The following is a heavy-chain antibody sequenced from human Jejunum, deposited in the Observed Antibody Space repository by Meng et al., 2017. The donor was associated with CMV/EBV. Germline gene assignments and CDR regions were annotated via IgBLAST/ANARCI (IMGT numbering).Heavy chain of an antibody. J-gene: IGHJ3*02. CDR3: ARVHRGSYSALYFDI. V-gene: IGHV1-2*02. D-gene: IGHD1-26*01. CDR1: FTDYY. CDR2: INPNTGGT. Sequence: FTDYYLHWVRQAPGQGLEWMGWINPNTGGTNSGQKFLERAIMTRDTSISTVYMKLRSLRYDDTAVYYCARVHRGSYSALYFDIWGQGTLVTVSS.